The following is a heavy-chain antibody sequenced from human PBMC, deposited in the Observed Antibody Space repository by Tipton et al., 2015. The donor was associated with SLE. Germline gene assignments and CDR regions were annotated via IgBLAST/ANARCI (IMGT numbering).Heavy chain of an antibody. V-gene: IGHV4-38-2*01. CDR1: GFTFSIYA. D-gene: IGHD3/OR15-3a*01. CDR2: IYFSGKT. J-gene: IGHJ4*02. Sequence: LRLSCAASGFTFSIYAMHWVRQAPGKGLEWLGTIYFSGKTYYNPSLKSRVTISLEMSKNQFSLKLNSMTAADTAVYYCVERTGENWGQGTLVTVSS. CDR3: VERTGEN.